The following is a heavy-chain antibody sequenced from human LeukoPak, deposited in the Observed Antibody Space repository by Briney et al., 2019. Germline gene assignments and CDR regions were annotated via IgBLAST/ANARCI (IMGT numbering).Heavy chain of an antibody. D-gene: IGHD1-26*01. CDR3: GKYLQTTVGANDY. J-gene: IGHJ4*02. Sequence: PGGSLRLSCAASGFTFSSYPMNWVRQAPGKGLEWVSVISGSGGATFYGDSVQGRFTISRDNSRDTLYLQMSSLIAEDTAVYYCGKYLQTTVGANDYWGQGTLVTVSS. CDR2: ISGSGGAT. V-gene: IGHV3-23*01. CDR1: GFTFSSYP.